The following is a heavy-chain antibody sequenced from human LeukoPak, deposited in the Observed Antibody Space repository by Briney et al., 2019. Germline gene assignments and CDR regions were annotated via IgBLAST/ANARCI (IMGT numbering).Heavy chain of an antibody. CDR3: ARDRSYSEYYYYYAMDV. CDR1: RFTFSSYS. CDR2: ISSSSGTI. D-gene: IGHD5-18*01. Sequence: PGGSLRLSCAASRFTFSSYSMTWVRQAPGKGLEWVSYISSSSGTIYYADSVKGRFTISRDNAKNSLYLQMNSLRDEDTAVYYCARDRSYSEYYYYYAMDVWGQGTTVTVSS. J-gene: IGHJ6*02. V-gene: IGHV3-48*02.